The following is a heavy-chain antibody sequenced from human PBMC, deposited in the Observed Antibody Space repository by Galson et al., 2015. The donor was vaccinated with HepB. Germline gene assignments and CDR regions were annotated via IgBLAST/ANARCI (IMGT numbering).Heavy chain of an antibody. CDR1: GFTFSSYG. J-gene: IGHJ4*02. D-gene: IGHD3-3*01. CDR2: IWHDGSNK. Sequence: SLRLSCAASGFTFSSYGMHWVRQAPGKGLEWVAVIWHDGSNKYYADSVKGRFTISRDNSKNTLYLQMNSLRAEDTAVYYCARDPLHPYHYDFWSGYYGVYFDYWGQGTLVTVSS. V-gene: IGHV3-33*01. CDR3: ARDPLHPYHYDFWSGYYGVYFDY.